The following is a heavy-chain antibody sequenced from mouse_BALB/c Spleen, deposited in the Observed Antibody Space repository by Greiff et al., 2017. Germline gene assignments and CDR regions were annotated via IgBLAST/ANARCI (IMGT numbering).Heavy chain of an antibody. Sequence: DVKLVESGGGLVQPGGSLKLSCAASGFDFSRYWMSWVRQAPGKGLEWIGEINPDSSTINYTPSLKDKFIISRDNAKNTLYLQMSKVRSEDTALYYCARWGMITTRAAWFAYWGQGTLVTVSA. CDR1: GFDFSRYW. J-gene: IGHJ3*01. CDR2: INPDSSTI. D-gene: IGHD2-4*01. V-gene: IGHV4-1*02. CDR3: ARWGMITTRAAWFAY.